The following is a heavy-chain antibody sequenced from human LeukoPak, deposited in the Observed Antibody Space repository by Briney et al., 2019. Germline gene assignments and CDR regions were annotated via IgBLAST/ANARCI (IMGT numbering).Heavy chain of an antibody. D-gene: IGHD2-2*02. CDR2: IYYTGST. CDR1: GGSISTYY. V-gene: IGHV4-59*01. CDR3: ASGFDYTNRWSKFDY. J-gene: IGHJ4*02. Sequence: PSETLSLTCTVSGGSISTYYWSWIRQPPGKGLEWIGYIYYTGSTNYNPSLKSRVTISLDMSKNQFSLKLNSVTAADTAVYYCASGFDYTNRWSKFDYWGQGTLFTVSS.